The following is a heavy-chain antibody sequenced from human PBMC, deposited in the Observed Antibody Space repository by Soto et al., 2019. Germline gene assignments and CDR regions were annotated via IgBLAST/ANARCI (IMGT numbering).Heavy chain of an antibody. D-gene: IGHD4-17*01. J-gene: IGHJ4*02. V-gene: IGHV4-34*01. CDR1: GGSVSGYY. CDR2: INHSGST. Sequence: PSETLSLTCAVYGGSVSGYYWSWIRQPPGKGLEWIGEINHSGSTNYTPSLKSRVTISVDTSKNQFSLKLSYVTAADTAVYYCERGRTDYGEYEDFDYWGQGTLVTVSS. CDR3: ERGRTDYGEYEDFDY.